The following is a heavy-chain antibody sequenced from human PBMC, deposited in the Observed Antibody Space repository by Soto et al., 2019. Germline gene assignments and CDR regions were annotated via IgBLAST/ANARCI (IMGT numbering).Heavy chain of an antibody. CDR3: AKGGRQWLLTSDFNY. J-gene: IGHJ4*02. Sequence: VQLVESGGGVVQPGRSLRLSCAASGFTFSDYAMHWVRQAPGKGLEWVAVVSHDGGNTHYADSVKGRFTISRDSSKNTVSLEMTSLRAEDTAVYYCAKGGRQWLLTSDFNYWGQGALVTVSS. CDR2: VSHDGGNT. CDR1: GFTFSDYA. D-gene: IGHD6-19*01. V-gene: IGHV3-30*18.